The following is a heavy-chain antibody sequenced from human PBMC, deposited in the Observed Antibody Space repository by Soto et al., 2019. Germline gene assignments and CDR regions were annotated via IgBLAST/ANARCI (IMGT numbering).Heavy chain of an antibody. CDR3: ARVCGGDCHNGMDV. CDR1: GGSISSVGYY. Sequence: TLSLTCTVSGGSISSVGYYWSWIRQHPGKGLEWIGYIYDSGSTYYNPSLKSRVTISVDTSKKQFSLKLSSVTAADTAVYYCARVCGGDCHNGMDVWGQGTTVTVSS. D-gene: IGHD2-21*02. CDR2: IYDSGST. J-gene: IGHJ6*02. V-gene: IGHV4-31*03.